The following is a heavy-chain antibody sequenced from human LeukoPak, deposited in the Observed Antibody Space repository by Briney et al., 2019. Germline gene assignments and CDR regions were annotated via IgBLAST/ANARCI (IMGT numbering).Heavy chain of an antibody. D-gene: IGHD1-26*01. J-gene: IGHJ6*02. CDR2: IIPILGIA. V-gene: IGHV1-69*04. CDR1: GGTFSSYA. Sequence: GSSVKVSCKASGGTFSSYAISWGRQAPGQGLELKGRIIPILGIANYAQKFQGRVTITADKSTSTAYLELSSLRSEDAAVYYCARGYSGNFPSYGMDVWGQGTTVTVSS. CDR3: ARGYSGNFPSYGMDV.